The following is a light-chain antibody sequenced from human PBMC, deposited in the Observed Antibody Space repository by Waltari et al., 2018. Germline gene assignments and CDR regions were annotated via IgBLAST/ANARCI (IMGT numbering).Light chain of an antibody. Sequence: DIVMTQSPDSLAVYLGARATINCKSSQSVFYSHNSKNYLAWYQQKPGQPPKLLIYGASARESGVPDRFSGSGSGTDFTLTISNLQAADVAVYYCQQYYSTLVTFGGGTKVEIK. CDR2: GAS. CDR1: QSVFYSHNSKNY. CDR3: QQYYSTLVT. J-gene: IGKJ4*01. V-gene: IGKV4-1*01.